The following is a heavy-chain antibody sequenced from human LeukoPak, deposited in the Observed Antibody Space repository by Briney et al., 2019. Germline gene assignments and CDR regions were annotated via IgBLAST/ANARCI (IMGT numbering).Heavy chain of an antibody. Sequence: ASVKVSCKASGYTFTSYDINWVRQATGQGLEWMGWMNPNSGNTGYAQKFQGRVTITRNTSISTAYMELSSLRSEDTAVYYCARVLGVVVPAAKQQYYYYYHMDVWGKGTTVTVSS. D-gene: IGHD2-2*01. CDR3: ARVLGVVVPAAKQQYYYYYHMDV. J-gene: IGHJ6*03. CDR2: MNPNSGNT. V-gene: IGHV1-8*03. CDR1: GYTFTSYD.